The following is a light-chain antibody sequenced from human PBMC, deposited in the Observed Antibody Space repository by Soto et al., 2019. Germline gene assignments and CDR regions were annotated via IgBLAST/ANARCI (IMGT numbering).Light chain of an antibody. V-gene: IGLV2-14*01. J-gene: IGLJ1*01. CDR1: SSDIGAYNH. Sequence: QSVLTQPASVSGSPGQSITISCTGTSSDIGAYNHVSWYQHHPGKAPKVIIYGVTNRPSGVSNRFSGSKSGNTASLTISGLQPEDEADYYCESHTTLRTYVFGTGTKVTVL. CDR2: GVT. CDR3: ESHTTLRTYV.